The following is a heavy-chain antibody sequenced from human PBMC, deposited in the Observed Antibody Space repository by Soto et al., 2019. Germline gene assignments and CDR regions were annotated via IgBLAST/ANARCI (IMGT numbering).Heavy chain of an antibody. J-gene: IGHJ6*02. CDR3: ARWDDYDFWSGYPSSYYYGMDV. D-gene: IGHD3-3*01. V-gene: IGHV4-31*03. CDR1: GGSISSGGYY. CDR2: IYYSGST. Sequence: QVQLQESGPGLVKPSQTLSLTCTVSGGSISSGGYYWSWIRQHPGKGLEWIGYIYYSGSTYYNPSLKSRVTISVDTSKNQFSLKLSSVTAADTAVYYCARWDDYDFWSGYPSSYYYGMDVWGQGTTVTVSS.